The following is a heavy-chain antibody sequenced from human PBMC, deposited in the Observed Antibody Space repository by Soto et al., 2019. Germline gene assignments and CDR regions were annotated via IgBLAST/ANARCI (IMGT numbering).Heavy chain of an antibody. CDR3: ARDYDSSGYPRYYFDY. CDR2: IWYDGINK. D-gene: IGHD3-22*01. V-gene: IGHV3-33*01. Sequence: QVQLVESGGGVVQPGRSLRLSCAASGFTFSNYGMHWVRQAPGKGLEWVALIWYDGINKYYADSVKGRFTISRDNSKNTLYQQMNSLRAEDTAVYYCARDYDSSGYPRYYFDYWGQGTLVTVSS. J-gene: IGHJ4*02. CDR1: GFTFSNYG.